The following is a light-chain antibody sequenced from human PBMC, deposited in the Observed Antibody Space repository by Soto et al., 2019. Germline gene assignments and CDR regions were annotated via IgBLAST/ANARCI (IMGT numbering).Light chain of an antibody. CDR2: LGS. Sequence: DIVLTQSPLSLPVTPGEPASISCMSSQSLLSSNGNNYLDWYLQKPGQSPQLLIYLGSNRASGVPDRFSGSGSGTDFTLKIGRVEAEDVGVYHCMQALRAPPTFGQGTKVDI. CDR1: QSLLSSNGNNY. CDR3: MQALRAPPT. J-gene: IGKJ1*01. V-gene: IGKV2-28*01.